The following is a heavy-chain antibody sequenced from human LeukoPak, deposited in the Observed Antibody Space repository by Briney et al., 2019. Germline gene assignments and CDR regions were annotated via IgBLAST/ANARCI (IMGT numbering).Heavy chain of an antibody. J-gene: IGHJ4*02. Sequence: GGSLRLSCAASGFTFSSYAMSWVRQAPGKGLEWVSAISGSGGSTYYADSVKGRFTISRDNSKNTLYLQMNSLRAEDTAVYYCATKYCSSTSCYRDYWGQGTLVTVSS. CDR2: ISGSGGST. D-gene: IGHD2-2*02. CDR1: GFTFSSYA. CDR3: ATKYCSSTSCYRDY. V-gene: IGHV3-23*01.